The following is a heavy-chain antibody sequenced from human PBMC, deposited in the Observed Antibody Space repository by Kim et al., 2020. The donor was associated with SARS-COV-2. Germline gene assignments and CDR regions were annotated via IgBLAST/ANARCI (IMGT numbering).Heavy chain of an antibody. CDR3: ASPGYSGYDKACVDV. CDR1: GGSFSGYY. V-gene: IGHV4-34*01. J-gene: IGHJ6*03. D-gene: IGHD5-12*01. Sequence: SETLSLTCAVYGGSFSGYYWSWIRQPPGKGLEWIGEINHSGSTNYNPSLKSRVTISVDTSKNQFSLKLSSVTAADTAVYYCASPGYSGYDKACVDVWGKG. CDR2: INHSGST.